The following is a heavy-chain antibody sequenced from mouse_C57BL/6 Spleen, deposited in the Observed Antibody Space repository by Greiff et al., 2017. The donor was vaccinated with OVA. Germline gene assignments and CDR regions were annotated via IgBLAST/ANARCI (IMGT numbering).Heavy chain of an antibody. CDR3: AREWLLRYFDV. CDR2: ISYDGSN. Sequence: EVQVVESGPGLVKPSQSLSLTCSVTGYSITSGYYWNWIRQFPGNKLEWMGYISYDGSNNYNPSLKNRISITRDTSKNQFFLKLNSVTTEDTATYYCAREWLLRYFDVWGTGTTVTVSS. D-gene: IGHD2-3*01. J-gene: IGHJ1*03. CDR1: GYSITSGYY. V-gene: IGHV3-6*01.